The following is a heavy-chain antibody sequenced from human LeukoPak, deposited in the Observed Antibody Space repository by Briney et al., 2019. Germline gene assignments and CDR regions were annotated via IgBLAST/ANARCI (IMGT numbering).Heavy chain of an antibody. CDR1: GFTFSSYA. Sequence: GGSLRLSCAASGFTFSSYAMHWVRQAPGKGLEWVSGISWNSGSIGYADSVKGRFTISRDNAKNSLYLQMNSLRAEDTALYYCAKETVAGWASFDYWGQGTLVTVSS. CDR2: ISWNSGSI. J-gene: IGHJ4*02. V-gene: IGHV3-9*01. D-gene: IGHD6-19*01. CDR3: AKETVAGWASFDY.